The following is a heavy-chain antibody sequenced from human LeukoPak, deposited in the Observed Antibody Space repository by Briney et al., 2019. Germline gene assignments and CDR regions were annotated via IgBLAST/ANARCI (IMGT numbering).Heavy chain of an antibody. J-gene: IGHJ4*02. Sequence: SETLSLTCTVSGVSVRRGGYYWDWTRQHPGKSLQWFRFTSYSEGTYYNPSLMSRITISVDRSQNQFSLKMRDVTAADTAVYFCATADWESFYFDSWGQGALVAVSS. CDR3: ATADWESFYFDS. CDR2: TSYSEGT. CDR1: GVSVRRGGYY. D-gene: IGHD1-26*01. V-gene: IGHV4-31*03.